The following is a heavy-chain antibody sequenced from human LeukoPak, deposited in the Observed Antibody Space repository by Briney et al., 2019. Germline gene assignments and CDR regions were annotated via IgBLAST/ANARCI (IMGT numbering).Heavy chain of an antibody. Sequence: PSETLSLTCAVYGGSFSGYYWSWIRQPPGKGLEWIGEINHIGSTNYNPSLKSRVTISVDTSKNQFSLKLSSVTAADTAVYYCARGRKYPNYYDSSGYYPHWGQGTLVTVSS. CDR2: INHIGST. J-gene: IGHJ4*02. CDR3: ARGRKYPNYYDSSGYYPH. CDR1: GGSFSGYY. V-gene: IGHV4-34*01. D-gene: IGHD3-22*01.